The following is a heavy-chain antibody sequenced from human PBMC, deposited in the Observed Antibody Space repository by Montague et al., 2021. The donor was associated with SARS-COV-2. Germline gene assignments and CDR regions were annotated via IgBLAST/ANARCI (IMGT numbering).Heavy chain of an antibody. CDR1: GGSISSYY. CDR3: ARGFDY. V-gene: IGHV4-59*08. Sequence: SETLSLTCTVSGGSISSYYWSWIRQPPGKGLEGCGESYYSGRTNYNPSLKRRVTTSVDTSKNQFSLKLSSVTAADTAVYYCARGFDYWGQGTLVTVSS. CDR2: SYYSGRT. J-gene: IGHJ4*02.